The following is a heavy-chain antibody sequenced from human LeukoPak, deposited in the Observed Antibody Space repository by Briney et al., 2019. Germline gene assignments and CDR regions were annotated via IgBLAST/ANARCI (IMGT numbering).Heavy chain of an antibody. J-gene: IGHJ4*02. CDR1: GFTFSSYE. V-gene: IGHV3-48*03. CDR3: ARAPLFGVVIPFDY. D-gene: IGHD3-3*01. CDR2: ISSSGSTI. Sequence: GGSLRLSCAASGFTFSSYEMNWVRQAPGKGLEWVSYISSSGSTIYYADSVKGRFTISRDNAKNSLYLQMNSLRAEDTAVYYCARAPLFGVVIPFDYWGQGTLVTVSS.